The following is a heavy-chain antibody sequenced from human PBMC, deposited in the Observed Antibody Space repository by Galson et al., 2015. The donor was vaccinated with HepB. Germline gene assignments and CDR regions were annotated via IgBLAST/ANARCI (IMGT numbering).Heavy chain of an antibody. J-gene: IGHJ4*02. CDR2: IYYSGST. Sequence: ETLSLTCTVSGGSISSSSYYWGWIRQPPGKGLEWIGSIYYSGSTYYNPSLKSRVTISVDTSKNQFSLKLSSVTAADTAVYYCARAKAPRRDGYNWLYWGQGTLVTVSS. V-gene: IGHV4-39*07. CDR3: ARAKAPRRDGYNWLY. CDR1: GGSISSSSYY. D-gene: IGHD5-24*01.